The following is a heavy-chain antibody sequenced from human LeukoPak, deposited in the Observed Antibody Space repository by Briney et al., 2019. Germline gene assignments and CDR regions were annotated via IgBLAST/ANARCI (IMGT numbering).Heavy chain of an antibody. Sequence: ASVKVSCKASGGTFISYTISWVRQAPGRGLEWVGRIIPILGIANYAQKFQGRVTITADKSTSAAYMGLSSLRSEDTAVYCCAEVYYFDYWGQGTLVTVSS. V-gene: IGHV1-69*02. CDR1: GGTFISYT. CDR3: AEVYYFDY. CDR2: IIPILGIA. D-gene: IGHD2-8*01. J-gene: IGHJ4*02.